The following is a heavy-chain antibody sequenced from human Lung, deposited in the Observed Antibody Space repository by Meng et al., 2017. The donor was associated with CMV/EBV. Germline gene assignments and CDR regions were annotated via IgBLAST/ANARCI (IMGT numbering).Heavy chain of an antibody. V-gene: IGHV3-23*01. Sequence: SCAASGFTFSSNAISWVRQAPGKGLEWVSNISDSGGSTYYADSVKGRFTISRDNSKNTLYLQMNSLRADDTAVYYCARLSGSYSWYFDLWGRGSLVTVSS. CDR3: ARLSGSYSWYFDL. CDR1: GFTFSSNA. J-gene: IGHJ2*01. D-gene: IGHD1-26*01. CDR2: ISDSGGST.